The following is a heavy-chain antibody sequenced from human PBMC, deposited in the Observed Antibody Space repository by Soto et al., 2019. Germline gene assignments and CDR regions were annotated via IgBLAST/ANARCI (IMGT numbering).Heavy chain of an antibody. CDR2: IIPIFGTA. V-gene: IGHV1-69*12. CDR3: ARAAYCGGDCQLDY. J-gene: IGHJ4*02. CDR1: GGTVSSYA. D-gene: IGHD2-21*02. Sequence: QVQLVQSGAEVKKPGSSVKVSCKASGGTVSSYASSWVRQAPGQGLEWMGGIIPIFGTANFAQRFQGRVKLTADESTSTAYMELSSLRAEDTAVYYCARAAYCGGDCQLDYWGQGTLVTVSS.